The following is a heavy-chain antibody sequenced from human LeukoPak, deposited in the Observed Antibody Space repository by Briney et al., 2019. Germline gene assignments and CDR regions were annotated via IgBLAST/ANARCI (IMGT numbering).Heavy chain of an antibody. CDR2: IRYDGSNK. CDR1: GFTFSSYG. V-gene: IGHV3-30*02. D-gene: IGHD2-21*01. J-gene: IGHJ3*01. Sequence: GGSLRLSCAASGFTFSSYGMHWVRQAPGKGLEWVAFIRYDGSNKYYADSVKGRFAISRDNPKSLVYLQLNSLRAGDTALYYCARGGKKGGSDSLHLWGPGTMVTVAS. CDR3: ARGGKKGGSDSLHL.